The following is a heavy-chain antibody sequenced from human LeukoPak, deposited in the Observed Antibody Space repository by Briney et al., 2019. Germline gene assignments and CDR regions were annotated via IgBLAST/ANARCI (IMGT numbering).Heavy chain of an antibody. V-gene: IGHV4-39*01. D-gene: IGHD6-19*01. CDR1: GDSISSSTYY. J-gene: IGHJ4*02. CDR3: ASQVIAVTFYFDY. CDR2: IFYSGST. Sequence: SETLSLTCTVSGDSISSSTYYWGWIRQPPGKGLEWIGSIFYSGSTYYNPSLKSRVTISVDTSKNQFSLKLSSVTAADTAVYYCASQVIAVTFYFDYWGQGTLVTVSS.